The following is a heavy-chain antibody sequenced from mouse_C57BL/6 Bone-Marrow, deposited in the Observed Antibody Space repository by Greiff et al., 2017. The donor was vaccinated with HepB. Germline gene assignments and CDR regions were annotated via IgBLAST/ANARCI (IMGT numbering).Heavy chain of an antibody. D-gene: IGHD2-2*01. Sequence: EVKLQESGPGLVKPSQSLSLTCSVTGYSITSGYYWNWIRQFPGNKLEWMGYISYDGSNNYNPSLKNRISITRDTSKNQFFLTLNSVTTEDTATYYCARAENGYDGYAMDYWGQGTSVTVSS. J-gene: IGHJ4*01. V-gene: IGHV3-6*01. CDR1: GYSITSGYY. CDR2: ISYDGSN. CDR3: ARAENGYDGYAMDY.